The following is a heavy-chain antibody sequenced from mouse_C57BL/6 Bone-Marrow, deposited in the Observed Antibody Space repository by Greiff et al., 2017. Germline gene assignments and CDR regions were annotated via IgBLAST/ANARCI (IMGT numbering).Heavy chain of an antibody. D-gene: IGHD4-1*01. CDR3: ARRDWDVPRYFDV. CDR2: INPSSGYT. Sequence: QVQLQQSGAELAKPGASVKLSCKASGYTFTSYWMHWVKQRPGQGLEWIGYINPSSGYTKYNQKFKDKATLTADKSSSTAYMQLSSLTYEDSAVYYCARRDWDVPRYFDVWGTGTTVTVSS. CDR1: GYTFTSYW. V-gene: IGHV1-7*01. J-gene: IGHJ1*03.